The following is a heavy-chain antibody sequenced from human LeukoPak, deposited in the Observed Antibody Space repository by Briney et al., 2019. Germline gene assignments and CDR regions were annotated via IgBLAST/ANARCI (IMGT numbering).Heavy chain of an antibody. V-gene: IGHV4-34*01. CDR2: INHSGST. Sequence: SETPSLTCAVYGGSFSGYYWSWIRQPPGKGLEWIGEINHSGSTNYNPSLKSRVTISVDTSKNQFSLKLSSVTAADTAVYYCARGAHSGSYHWGQGTLVTVSS. CDR1: GGSFSGYY. D-gene: IGHD1-26*01. J-gene: IGHJ1*01. CDR3: ARGAHSGSYH.